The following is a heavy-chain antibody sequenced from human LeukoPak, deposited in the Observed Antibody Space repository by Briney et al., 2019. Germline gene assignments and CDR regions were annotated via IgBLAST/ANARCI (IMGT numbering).Heavy chain of an antibody. D-gene: IGHD3-10*01. Sequence: SVKVSCKASGGTFSSYAISWVRQAPGQGLEWMGGIIPIFGTANYAQKFQGRVTITADESTSTAYMELSSLRSEDTAVYYCARGGIVRGISPFPPQDLDCWGQGTLVAVSS. V-gene: IGHV1-69*13. CDR3: ARGGIVRGISPFPPQDLDC. CDR1: GGTFSSYA. J-gene: IGHJ4*02. CDR2: IIPIFGTA.